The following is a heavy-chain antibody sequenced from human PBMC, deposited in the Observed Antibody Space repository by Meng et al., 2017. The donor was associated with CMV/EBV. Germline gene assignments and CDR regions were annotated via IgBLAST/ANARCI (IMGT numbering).Heavy chain of an antibody. CDR1: GGFISSYY. D-gene: IGHD4-23*01. CDR2: IYTSGST. Sequence: RLEESGPGLMHPSDTLSLSCPVAGGFISSYYWSWIRQPAGKGLEWIGRIYTSGSTNYNPSLKSRVTMSVDTSKNQFSLKLSSVTAADTAVYYCARVLRWNGVIDYWGQGTLVTVSS. CDR3: ARVLRWNGVIDY. J-gene: IGHJ4*02. V-gene: IGHV4-4*07.